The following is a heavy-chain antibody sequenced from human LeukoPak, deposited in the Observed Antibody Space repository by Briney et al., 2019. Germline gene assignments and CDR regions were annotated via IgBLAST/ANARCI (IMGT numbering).Heavy chain of an antibody. Sequence: GGSLRLSCAASGFTFSDYYVSWIRQAPGKGLEWVSYISSSGSTIYYADSVKGRFTISRDNAKNSLYLQMNSLRAEDTAVYYCARDLPLYGRTFDYWGQGTLVTVSS. CDR1: GFTFSDYY. J-gene: IGHJ4*02. CDR3: ARDLPLYGRTFDY. D-gene: IGHD2/OR15-2a*01. CDR2: ISSSGSTI. V-gene: IGHV3-11*01.